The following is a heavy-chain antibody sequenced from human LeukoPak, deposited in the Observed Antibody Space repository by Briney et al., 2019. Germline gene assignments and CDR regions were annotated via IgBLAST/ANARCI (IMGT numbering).Heavy chain of an antibody. Sequence: KPGGSLRLSCAASGFIFSDYYMSWIRQAPGKGLEWVSYISSGAATIYYADSVKRRFTISRDNAENSLYLQMNSLRAEDTAVYYCARRSWSSSSNWFDPWGQGTLVTVSA. CDR1: GFIFSDYY. CDR2: ISSGAATI. V-gene: IGHV3-11*01. J-gene: IGHJ5*02. CDR3: ARRSWSSSSNWFDP. D-gene: IGHD6-13*01.